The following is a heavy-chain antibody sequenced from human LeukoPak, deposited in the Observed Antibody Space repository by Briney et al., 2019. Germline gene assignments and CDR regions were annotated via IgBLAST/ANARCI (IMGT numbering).Heavy chain of an antibody. CDR1: GFAFSSYA. Sequence: GGSLRLSCAASGFAFSSYAMSWVRQAPGKGLEWVSAISGSGGSTYYADSVKGRFTISRDNSKNTLYLQMNSLRAEDTAVYYCAKTGRITIFGVVLADMDVWGKGTTVTVSS. J-gene: IGHJ6*03. CDR3: AKTGRITIFGVVLADMDV. D-gene: IGHD3-3*01. CDR2: ISGSGGST. V-gene: IGHV3-23*01.